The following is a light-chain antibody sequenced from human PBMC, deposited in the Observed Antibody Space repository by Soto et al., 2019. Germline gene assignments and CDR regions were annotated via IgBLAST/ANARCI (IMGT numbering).Light chain of an antibody. CDR2: AAS. V-gene: IGKV1-6*01. CDR3: LQDYNYPRT. J-gene: IGKJ1*01. CDR1: QDIRNE. Sequence: AIQMTQSPSSLSASVGDRVTITCRASQDIRNELAWYQQKPGKGPNLLIYAASTSHTGVPSRFSGSGSGTDFTLTISSLQPEDSATYYCLQDYNYPRTFGQGTKVEIE.